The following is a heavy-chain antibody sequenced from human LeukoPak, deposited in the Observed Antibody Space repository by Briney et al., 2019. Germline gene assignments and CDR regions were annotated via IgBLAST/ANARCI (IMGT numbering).Heavy chain of an antibody. J-gene: IGHJ4*02. CDR3: ARSSQVWSPYYFDY. CDR1: GFTVSGTY. V-gene: IGHV3-53*01. D-gene: IGHD3-10*01. Sequence: RGALRLSCAPPGFTVSGTYMRGVCPAPGEGLGWVLVLFSSSSTDYADSVKGRFTISRDNSENTLYLQMNSLRAEDTAVYYCARSSQVWSPYYFDYWGQGTLVTVSS. CDR2: LFSSSST.